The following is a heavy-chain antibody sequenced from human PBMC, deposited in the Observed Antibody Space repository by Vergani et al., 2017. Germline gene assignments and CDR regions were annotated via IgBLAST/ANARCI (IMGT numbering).Heavy chain of an antibody. Sequence: QVQLVQSGSEVRKPGASVKVSCQVSGYSLTELTIHWVRQAPGKGLEWMGGFDPEHGEVTFAHHIQGRVTMTEDRSTDTAYIELSSLRPEDTALYYCAIVTDYYDGSGYYLGYWGQGTLVTVS. D-gene: IGHD3-22*01. CDR1: GYSLTELT. CDR3: AIVTDYYDGSGYYLGY. J-gene: IGHJ4*02. V-gene: IGHV1-24*01. CDR2: FDPEHGEV.